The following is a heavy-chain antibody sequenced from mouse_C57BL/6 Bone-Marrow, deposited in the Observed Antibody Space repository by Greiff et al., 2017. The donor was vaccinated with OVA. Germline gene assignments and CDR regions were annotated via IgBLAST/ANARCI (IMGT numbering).Heavy chain of an antibody. J-gene: IGHJ4*01. CDR3: ARSWALRLLNYYAMDY. Sequence: QVQLQQPGAELVKPGASVTMSCKASGYTFTSYWITWVKQRPGQGLEWIGDIYPGSGSTNYNEKFKSKATLTVDTSSSTAYMQLSSLTSEDSAVYYCARSWALRLLNYYAMDYWGQGTSVTVSS. CDR1: GYTFTSYW. V-gene: IGHV1-55*01. D-gene: IGHD3-1*01. CDR2: IYPGSGST.